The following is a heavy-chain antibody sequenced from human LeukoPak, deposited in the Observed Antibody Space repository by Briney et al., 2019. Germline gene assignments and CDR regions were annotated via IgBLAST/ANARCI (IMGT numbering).Heavy chain of an antibody. CDR3: ARHPGSP. CDR1: GGSISSYY. CDR2: IYSSGST. D-gene: IGHD1-1*01. Sequence: SETLSLTCTVSGGSISSYYWTWIRQPTGKGLEWIGYIYSSGSTNYNPSLKSRVTISVDMSKNQFSLKLRSVTAADTAVYYCARHPGSPWGQGTLVTVSS. V-gene: IGHV4-59*01. J-gene: IGHJ5*02.